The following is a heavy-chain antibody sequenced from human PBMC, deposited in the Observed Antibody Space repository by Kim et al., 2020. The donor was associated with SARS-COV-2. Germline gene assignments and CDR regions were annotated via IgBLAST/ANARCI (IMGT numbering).Heavy chain of an antibody. CDR3: ARESRVKVVTASPYHDAFEI. Sequence: GGSLRLSCAASGFTFSSYSMNWVRQAPGKGLEWVSSISSSSSYIYYADSVKGRFTISRDNAKNSLYLQMNSLRAEDTAVYYCARESRVKVVTASPYHDAFEIWGERAMGTVSS. CDR1: GFTFSSYS. CDR2: ISSSSSYI. J-gene: IGHJ3*02. V-gene: IGHV3-21*01. D-gene: IGHD2-21*02.